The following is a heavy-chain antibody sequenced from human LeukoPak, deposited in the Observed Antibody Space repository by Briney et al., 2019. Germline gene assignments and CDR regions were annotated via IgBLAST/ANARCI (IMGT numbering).Heavy chain of an antibody. CDR3: AGGQLFTSGGSGD. D-gene: IGHD6-19*01. CDR1: GFSVINKY. CDR2: IYTGGDT. Sequence: GESLRLSCAASGFSVINKYMSWVRQAPGKGLEWVSVIYTGGDTYYADSVRGRFTIFRDTSKNTVNLQMNSLRAEDTALYYCAGGQLFTSGGSGDCGQGTLVTVSS. J-gene: IGHJ4*02. V-gene: IGHV3-53*01.